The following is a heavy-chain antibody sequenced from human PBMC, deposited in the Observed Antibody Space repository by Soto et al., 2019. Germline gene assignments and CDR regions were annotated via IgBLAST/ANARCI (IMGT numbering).Heavy chain of an antibody. Sequence: QVQLVQPGAEVKKPGSSVKVSCKASGGTFGSYAISWVRQAPGQGLEWMGGIIPIPGTANYAQKFQGGVTIAADESTSTAYMELSSLRSEDTAVYYCAKSQGSSTSLEIYYYYYYGMDVWGQGTTVTVSS. V-gene: IGHV1-69*01. CDR3: AKSQGSSTSLEIYYYYYYGMDV. CDR1: GGTFGSYA. CDR2: IIPIPGTA. D-gene: IGHD2-2*01. J-gene: IGHJ6*02.